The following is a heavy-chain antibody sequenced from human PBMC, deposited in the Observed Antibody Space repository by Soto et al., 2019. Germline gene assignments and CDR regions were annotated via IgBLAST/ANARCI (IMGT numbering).Heavy chain of an antibody. CDR3: ASSGWVSYYFDY. CDR1: GFTFSSYG. Sequence: QVQLVESGGGVVQPGRSLRLSCAASGFTFSSYGMHWVRKAPGKGLEWVAVISYDGSNKYYADSVKGRFTISRDNSKNTLYLQMNSLRAEDTAVYYCASSGWVSYYFDYWGQGTLVTVSS. V-gene: IGHV3-30*03. CDR2: ISYDGSNK. D-gene: IGHD6-19*01. J-gene: IGHJ4*02.